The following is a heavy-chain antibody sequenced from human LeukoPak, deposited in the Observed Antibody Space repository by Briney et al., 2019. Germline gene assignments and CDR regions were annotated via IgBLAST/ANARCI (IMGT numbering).Heavy chain of an antibody. J-gene: IGHJ6*03. CDR2: INPSGGST. CDR1: GYTFTSYY. Sequence: ASVKVSCKASGYTFTSYYMHWVRQAPGQGLEWMGIINPSGGSTSYAQKFQGRVTITTDESTSTAYMELSSLRFEDTAMYYCARVDRYHYYLDVWGKGTTVTVSS. CDR3: ARVDRYHYYLDV. V-gene: IGHV1-46*01.